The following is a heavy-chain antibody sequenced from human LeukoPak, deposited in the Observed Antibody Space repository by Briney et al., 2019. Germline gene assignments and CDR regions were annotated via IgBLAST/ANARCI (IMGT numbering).Heavy chain of an antibody. CDR3: TKDSQGFYRGPWYGTYGMDV. CDR1: GFTFKTFA. V-gene: IGHV3-23*05. J-gene: IGHJ6*02. D-gene: IGHD3-16*01. Sequence: PGGSLRLSCVASGFTFKTFAMTWVRQAPGKGLEWVSTISNDKHYADSVRGRFTISRDDSRKTVFLQMNSLTPEDAAIYYCTKDSQGFYRGPWYGTYGMDVWGQGTTVTVSS. CDR2: ISNDK.